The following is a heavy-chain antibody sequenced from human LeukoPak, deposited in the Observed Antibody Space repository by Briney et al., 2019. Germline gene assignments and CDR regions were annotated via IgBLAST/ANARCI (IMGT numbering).Heavy chain of an antibody. V-gene: IGHV3-66*01. D-gene: IGHD3-22*01. J-gene: IGHJ1*01. Sequence: GGSLRLSCAASGFTVSSNYMSWVRQAPGKGLEWVSVISSGGSTNYADSVKCRFTISRDNSKNTLNLQMNSLRAEDTAVYYCARDSMIVGWYFQHWGQGTLVTASS. CDR2: ISSGGST. CDR1: GFTVSSNY. CDR3: ARDSMIVGWYFQH.